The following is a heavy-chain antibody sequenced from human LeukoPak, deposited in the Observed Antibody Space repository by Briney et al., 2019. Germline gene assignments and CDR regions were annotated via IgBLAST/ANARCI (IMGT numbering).Heavy chain of an antibody. J-gene: IGHJ4*02. Sequence: ASVKVSCKVSGYTLTELSMHWVRQAPGKGLEWMGGFDPEDGETIYAQKFQGGVTMTEDTSTDTAYMELSSLRSEDTAVYYCATDRGLRFLEWLLISYWGQGTLVTVSS. D-gene: IGHD3-3*01. V-gene: IGHV1-24*01. CDR3: ATDRGLRFLEWLLISY. CDR2: FDPEDGET. CDR1: GYTLTELS.